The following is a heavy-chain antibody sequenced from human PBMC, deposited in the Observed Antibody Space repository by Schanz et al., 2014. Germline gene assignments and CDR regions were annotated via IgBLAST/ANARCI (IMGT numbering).Heavy chain of an antibody. CDR1: GLTFSNYW. CDR3: ARDEGRDGYNLAFDV. CDR2: IYINSGST. V-gene: IGHV3-23*04. D-gene: IGHD5-12*01. J-gene: IGHJ3*01. Sequence: EVQLVESGGGLVQPGGSLRLSCADSGLTFSNYWMSWVRQAPGKGLEWVSSIYINSGSTNYADSVKGRFIISRDSSKNTLFLQMNSLRAEDTAVYFCARDEGRDGYNLAFDVWGQGTLVTVSS.